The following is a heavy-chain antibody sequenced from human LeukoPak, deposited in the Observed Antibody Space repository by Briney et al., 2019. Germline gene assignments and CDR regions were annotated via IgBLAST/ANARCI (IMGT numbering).Heavy chain of an antibody. CDR2: SSPSGITT. J-gene: IGHJ4*02. CDR1: GFTFSQVE. D-gene: IGHD1-1*01. Sequence: GGSLRLSCVASGFTFSQVEMTWVRQAPGKGLEWISYSSPSGITTYYANSVRGRFTISRDNAKNALYLQMDGLTVDDTALYYCAREGDVYNWNDGYYFDHWGQGILVTVSA. V-gene: IGHV3-48*03. CDR3: AREGDVYNWNDGYYFDH.